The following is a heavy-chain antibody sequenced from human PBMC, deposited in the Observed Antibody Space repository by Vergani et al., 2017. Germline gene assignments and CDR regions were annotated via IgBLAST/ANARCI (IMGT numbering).Heavy chain of an antibody. CDR3: AGQGYCSITSCYGYYYYYGMDV. J-gene: IGHJ6*02. V-gene: IGHV1-69*02. Sequence: QVQLVQSGAEVKKPGSSVKVSCKASGGTFSSYTISWVRQAPGQGLEWMGRIIPILGIANYAQKFQGRVTITADKSPSTAYMELSSLRSEDTAVYYCAGQGYCSITSCYGYYYYYGMDVWGQGTTVTVSS. CDR1: GGTFSSYT. D-gene: IGHD2-2*01. CDR2: IIPILGIA.